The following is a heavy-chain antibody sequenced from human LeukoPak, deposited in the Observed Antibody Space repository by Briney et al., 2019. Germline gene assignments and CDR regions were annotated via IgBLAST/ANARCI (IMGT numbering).Heavy chain of an antibody. V-gene: IGHV4-4*02. Sequence: SETLSLTCAVSGGSITSGNWWTWVRQPPGKGLEWIGEIYHSGRTNHNPSLRSRVTISVDKSKNQFSLKLTSVTAADTAIYYCARDRASSGSDPFDIWGQGTMVTVSS. CDR3: ARDRASSGSDPFDI. D-gene: IGHD6-19*01. CDR2: IYHSGRT. J-gene: IGHJ3*02. CDR1: GGSITSGNW.